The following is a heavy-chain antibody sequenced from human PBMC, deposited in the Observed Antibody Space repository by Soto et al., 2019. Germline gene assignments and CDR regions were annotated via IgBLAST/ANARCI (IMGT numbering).Heavy chain of an antibody. CDR3: AREMTTMGDAFDI. D-gene: IGHD4-17*01. CDR2: ISYDGSNK. J-gene: IGHJ3*02. Sequence: PGGSLRLSCPASGFTSSSYAMHWVRQAPGKGLEWVAVISYDGSNKYYADSVKGRFTISRDNSKNTLYLQMNSLRAEDTAVYYCAREMTTMGDAFDIWGQGTMVTVSS. V-gene: IGHV3-30-3*01. CDR1: GFTSSSYA.